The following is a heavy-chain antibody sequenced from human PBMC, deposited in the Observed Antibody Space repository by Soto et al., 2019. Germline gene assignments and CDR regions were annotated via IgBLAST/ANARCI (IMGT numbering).Heavy chain of an antibody. CDR2: ISGSGGST. CDR1: GFTFSSYA. V-gene: IGHV3-23*01. J-gene: IGHJ4*01. CDR3: AKDGSGSKIGYYFDY. Sequence: SLRLSCAASGFTFSSYAMSWVRQAPGKGLEWVSAISGSGGSTYYADSVKGRFTISRDNSKNTLYLQMNSLRAEDTAVYYCAKDGSGSKIGYYFDYWGQGTLVTVSS. D-gene: IGHD1-26*01.